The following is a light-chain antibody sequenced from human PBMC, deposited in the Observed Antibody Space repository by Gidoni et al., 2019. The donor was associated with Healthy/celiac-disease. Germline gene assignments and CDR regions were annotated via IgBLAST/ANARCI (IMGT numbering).Light chain of an antibody. J-gene: IGLJ3*02. CDR2: GNS. CDR1: SSDIGAGYD. Sequence: SVLTQPPSVSGAPGQRVTISCTGSSSDIGAGYDVHWYQQLPGTAPKLLIYGNSNRPSGVPDRFSGSKSGTSASLAITGLQAEDEADYYCQSYDSSLSGWAFGQGTK. V-gene: IGLV1-40*01. CDR3: QSYDSSLSGWA.